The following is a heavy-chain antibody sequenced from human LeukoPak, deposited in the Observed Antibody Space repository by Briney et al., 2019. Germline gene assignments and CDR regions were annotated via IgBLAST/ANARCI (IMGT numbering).Heavy chain of an antibody. J-gene: IGHJ4*02. CDR3: ARDRMVWGVD. V-gene: IGHV3-74*01. CDR2: INPDGSQT. Sequence: PGGSLRLSCAASGFTFNTYWMHWVRQAPGKGLVWVSHINPDGSQTNYADSVTGRFTISRDNAKNSLYLQMNSLRAEDTAVYYCARDRMVWGVDWGQGTLVTVSS. D-gene: IGHD3-10*01. CDR1: GFTFNTYW.